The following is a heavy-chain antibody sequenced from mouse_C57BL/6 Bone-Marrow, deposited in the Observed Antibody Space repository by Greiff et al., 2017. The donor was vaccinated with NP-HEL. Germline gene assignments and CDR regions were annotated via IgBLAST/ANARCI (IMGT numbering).Heavy chain of an antibody. Sequence: DVKLVESEGGLVQPGSSMKLSCTASGFTFSDYYMAWVRQVPEKGLEWVANINYDGSSTYYLDSLKSRFIISRDNAKNILYLQMSSLKSEDTATYYCARDDYGSRFAYWGQGTLVTVSA. D-gene: IGHD1-1*01. CDR3: ARDDYGSRFAY. CDR2: INYDGSST. CDR1: GFTFSDYY. V-gene: IGHV5-16*01. J-gene: IGHJ3*01.